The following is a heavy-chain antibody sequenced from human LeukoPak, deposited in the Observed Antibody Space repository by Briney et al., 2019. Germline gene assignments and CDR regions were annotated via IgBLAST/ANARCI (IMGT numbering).Heavy chain of an antibody. CDR1: GYTFTAYY. Sequence: GSVKVSCKASGYTFTAYYMHWVRQASGKGLEWVGRIRSRANSYATSYAASVQGRFTISRDDSKNTAYLQMNSLKTEDTAIYYCTRPPAYDILTGYHDYWGQGTLVTVSS. CDR2: IRSRANSYAT. V-gene: IGHV3-73*01. CDR3: TRPPAYDILTGYHDY. D-gene: IGHD3-9*01. J-gene: IGHJ4*02.